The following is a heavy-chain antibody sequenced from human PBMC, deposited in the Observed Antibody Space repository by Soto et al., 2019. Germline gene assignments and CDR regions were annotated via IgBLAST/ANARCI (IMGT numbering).Heavy chain of an antibody. V-gene: IGHV3-30*18. CDR1: GFTFSSYG. J-gene: IGHJ4*02. CDR2: ISYDGSNA. D-gene: IGHD1-26*01. Sequence: QVQLVESGGGVVQPGRSLRLSCVASGFTFSSYGMHWVRQAPGKGLEWVAIISYDGSNAYYADSVKGRFTISRDNSKNTLYLQINSLRAEDTSVYYCAKEAGLSGSYYISSSYYFDYWGQGTLVTVSS. CDR3: AKEAGLSGSYYISSSYYFDY.